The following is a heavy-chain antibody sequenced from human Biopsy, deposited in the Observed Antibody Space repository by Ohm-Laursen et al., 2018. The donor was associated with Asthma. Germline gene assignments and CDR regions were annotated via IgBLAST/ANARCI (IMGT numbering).Heavy chain of an antibody. V-gene: IGHV3-23*01. CDR2: VSGSGGNT. CDR1: GFTFSSYA. J-gene: IGHJ4*02. Sequence: GSLRLSCAASGFTFSSYAMNWVRQAPGKGLEWVSTVSGSGGNTYYADSVKGRFTISRDNSKNTLYLQMNSLRAKDTAVYYCAKGGGDIVVVISATTLDYWGQGALVTVSS. CDR3: AKGGGDIVVVISATTLDY. D-gene: IGHD2-15*01.